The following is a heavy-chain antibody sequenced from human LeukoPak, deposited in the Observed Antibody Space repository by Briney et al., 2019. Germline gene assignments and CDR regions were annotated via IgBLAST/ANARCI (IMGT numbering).Heavy chain of an antibody. CDR3: ATVLGVRGDATRDYMDV. V-gene: IGHV3-11*04. CDR2: ISSSGSTI. Sequence: AGGSLRLSCAASGFTFSDYYMSWVRQAPGKGLEWVSYISSSGSTIYYADSVKGRFTIPRDNAKNSLYLQMNSLRAEDTAVYYCATVLGVRGDATRDYMDVWGKGTTVTVSS. D-gene: IGHD3-10*01. CDR1: GFTFSDYY. J-gene: IGHJ6*03.